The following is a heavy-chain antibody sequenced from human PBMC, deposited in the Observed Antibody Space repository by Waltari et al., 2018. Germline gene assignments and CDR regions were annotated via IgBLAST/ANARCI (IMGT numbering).Heavy chain of an antibody. Sequence: EVQLLESGGGLVQPGGSLSVSCAASGFRFNDCAMGWVRQAPGEGLEWVSSIVGGGDNTYYADSVKGRFTISRDNSKNTVLLQMNSLRAEDTAVYFCAKVVLTPYYFYYGMDVWGQGTTVTVPS. CDR1: GFRFNDCA. CDR3: AKVVLTPYYFYYGMDV. CDR2: IVGGGDNT. J-gene: IGHJ6*02. V-gene: IGHV3-23*01. D-gene: IGHD2-21*02.